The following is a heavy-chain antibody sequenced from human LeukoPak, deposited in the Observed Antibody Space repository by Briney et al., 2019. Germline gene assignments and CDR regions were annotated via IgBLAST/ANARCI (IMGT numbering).Heavy chain of an antibody. CDR2: IGVGSRTI. Sequence: PGGSLRLSCVASGFTFSSFSMSWVRQAQGKGLEWISYIGVGSRTIYYADSVKGRFTISRDDAKNSLFLQMVNLRAEDTAVYYCARKALLNFWGQGTQVAVSS. CDR1: GFTFSSFS. J-gene: IGHJ4*02. V-gene: IGHV3-48*01. D-gene: IGHD2/OR15-2a*01. CDR3: ARKALLNF.